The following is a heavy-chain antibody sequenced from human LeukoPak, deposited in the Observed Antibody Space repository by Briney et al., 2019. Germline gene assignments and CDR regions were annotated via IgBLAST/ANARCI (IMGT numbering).Heavy chain of an antibody. J-gene: IGHJ4*02. CDR2: INPNSGGT. Sequence: GASVKVSCKASGYTFTGYYMHWVRQAPGQGVDWMGWINPNSGGTNYAQKFRGRVTMTMDTAISTGYMELGRLGSDDTAVYYCARPDKTGTTVFDYWGQGTLVTVSS. D-gene: IGHD1-1*01. CDR1: GYTFTGYY. CDR3: ARPDKTGTTVFDY. V-gene: IGHV1-2*02.